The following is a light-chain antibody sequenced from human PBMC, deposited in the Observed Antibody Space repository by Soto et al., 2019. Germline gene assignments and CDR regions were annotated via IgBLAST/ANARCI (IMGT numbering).Light chain of an antibody. J-gene: IGKJ2*01. V-gene: IGKV1-39*01. Sequence: TQSPSSLSASVGDRVTITCRASQSLSSRLTWYQQKPGEAPKLLIYETSSLHSGVPSRFSGSGSETDFTLTINSLQPEDFATYYCQQSFSPPYTFGQGTKLEIK. CDR2: ETS. CDR1: QSLSSR. CDR3: QQSFSPPYT.